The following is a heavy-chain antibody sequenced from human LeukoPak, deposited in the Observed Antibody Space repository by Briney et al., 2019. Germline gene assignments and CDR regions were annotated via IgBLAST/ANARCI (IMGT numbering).Heavy chain of an antibody. V-gene: IGHV6-1*01. CDR1: GDSVSSNRAS. D-gene: IGHD5-24*01. Sequence: SQTLSLTCAISGDSVSSNRASWTWIRQSPSRGLECLGRTYYGSKWYNDYAVSLKSRISINPDTSKTQFSMQLNSVTPEETAVYYCSRSDGASDFDYWGQGNLVTVSS. CDR3: SRSDGASDFDY. J-gene: IGHJ4*02. CDR2: TYYGSKWYN.